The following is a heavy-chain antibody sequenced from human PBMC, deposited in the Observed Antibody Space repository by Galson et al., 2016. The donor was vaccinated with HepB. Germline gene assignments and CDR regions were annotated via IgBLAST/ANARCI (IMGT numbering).Heavy chain of an antibody. D-gene: IGHD3-3*01. CDR2: IVGSGGST. J-gene: IGHJ6*02. Sequence: SLRLSCAASGFTFSNYAMTWVRQAPGKGLEWVSGIVGSGGSTHYADSVKGRFTISRDNSKNTLYLQMNSLRAEDTAVYYCARRTYYNFWSGPPKYYGVDVWGQGTTVTVSS. CDR3: ARRTYYNFWSGPPKYYGVDV. CDR1: GFTFSNYA. V-gene: IGHV3-23*01.